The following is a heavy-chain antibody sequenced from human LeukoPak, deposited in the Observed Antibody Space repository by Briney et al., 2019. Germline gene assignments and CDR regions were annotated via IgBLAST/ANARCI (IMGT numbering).Heavy chain of an antibody. V-gene: IGHV1-8*01. Sequence: ASVKVSCKASGYTLTSYGINWMRQAPGQGLEWMGWMNPNSGNTGYAQKFQGRVTMTRNTSISTAYMELSSLRSEDTAVHYCARGGGITIFGVVILLRNYYYYYGMDVWGQGTTVTVSS. CDR1: GYTLTSYG. CDR3: ARGGGITIFGVVILLRNYYYYYGMDV. D-gene: IGHD3-3*01. J-gene: IGHJ6*02. CDR2: MNPNSGNT.